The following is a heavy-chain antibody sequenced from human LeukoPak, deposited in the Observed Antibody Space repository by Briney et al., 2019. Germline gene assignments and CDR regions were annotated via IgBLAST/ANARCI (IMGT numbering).Heavy chain of an antibody. CDR2: IYPGDSDT. D-gene: IGHD6-13*01. V-gene: IGHV5-51*01. Sequence: GESLKISCKGSGYSFTGYWIGWVRQMPGKGLEWMGIIYPGDSDTRYSPSFQGQVTISADKSISTAYLQWSSLKASDTAMYYCARHASSWTYLNWFDPWGQGTLVTVSS. CDR1: GYSFTGYW. J-gene: IGHJ5*02. CDR3: ARHASSWTYLNWFDP.